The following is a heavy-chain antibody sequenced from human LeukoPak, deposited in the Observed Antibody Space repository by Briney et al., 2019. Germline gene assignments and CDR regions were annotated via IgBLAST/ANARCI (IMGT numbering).Heavy chain of an antibody. D-gene: IGHD3-10*01. CDR1: GFSFRDYD. V-gene: IGHV3-13*01. CDR2: IHTGGDT. CDR3: ANSKAGSGSYGVNGDY. J-gene: IGHJ4*02. Sequence: QPGGSLRLSCAASGFSFRDYDMHWVRQRKGQGLEWVSGIHTGGDTYYADSVKGRFAISRENVKTSLYLQMDSLRAGDTAVYYCANSKAGSGSYGVNGDYWGQGTLVTVSS.